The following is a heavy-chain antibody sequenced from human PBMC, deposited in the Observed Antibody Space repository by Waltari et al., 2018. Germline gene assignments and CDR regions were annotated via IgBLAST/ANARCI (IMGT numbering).Heavy chain of an antibody. V-gene: IGHV3-30*02. J-gene: IGHJ3*02. Sequence: QVHLVESGGGVVQPGGSLRLSCAASGFTFSDFGMHWVRKAPGKGPEWVAFIRYDASDIYYRDSVKGRFTISRDNSKNTLFLQMSSLRPEDTAVYYCAKVGVGLTTWYAFDIWGQGTMVTVSS. D-gene: IGHD1-1*01. CDR1: GFTFSDFG. CDR3: AKVGVGLTTWYAFDI. CDR2: IRYDASDI.